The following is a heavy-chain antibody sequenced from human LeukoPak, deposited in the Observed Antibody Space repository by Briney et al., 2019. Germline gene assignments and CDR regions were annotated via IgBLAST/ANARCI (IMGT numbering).Heavy chain of an antibody. CDR1: GDSVSNNSAA. CDR2: TYYRSKWYN. Sequence: SQALSLTCAISGDSVSNNSAAWNWIRQSPSRGLEWLGRTYYRSKWYNDYAVSVKSRITINPDTSKNQFSLQVNSVTPEDTAVYYCARAPTPIIAVAGSFDYWGQGTLVTVSS. J-gene: IGHJ4*02. V-gene: IGHV6-1*01. CDR3: ARAPTPIIAVAGSFDY. D-gene: IGHD6-19*01.